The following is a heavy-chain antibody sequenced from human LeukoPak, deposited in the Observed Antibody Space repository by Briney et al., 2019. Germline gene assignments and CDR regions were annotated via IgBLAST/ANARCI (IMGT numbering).Heavy chain of an antibody. V-gene: IGHV1-46*01. CDR1: GYPFTSYY. CDR3: AKGRRIAARLFNWFDP. CDR2: IHPSGGGT. D-gene: IGHD6-6*01. Sequence: WASVKVSCKASGYPFTSYYMHWVRQAPGQGLEWMGIIHPSGGGTSYAQKFQGRVAMTRDTSISTAYMELSRLRSDDTAVYYCAKGRRIAARLFNWFDPWGQGTLVTVSS. J-gene: IGHJ5*02.